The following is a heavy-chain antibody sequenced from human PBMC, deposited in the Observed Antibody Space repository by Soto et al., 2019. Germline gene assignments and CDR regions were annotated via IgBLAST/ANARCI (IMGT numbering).Heavy chain of an antibody. CDR3: ARTTIFGVVIISGDTPYFDY. Sequence: PGGSLRLSCAASGFTFSSYWMHWVRQAPGKGXXXVSRINSDGSSTSYADSVKGRFTISRDNAKNTLYLQMNSLRAEDTAVYYCARTTIFGVVIISGDTPYFDYWGQGTLVTVSS. D-gene: IGHD3-3*01. CDR1: GFTFSSYW. CDR2: INSDGSST. J-gene: IGHJ4*02. V-gene: IGHV3-74*01.